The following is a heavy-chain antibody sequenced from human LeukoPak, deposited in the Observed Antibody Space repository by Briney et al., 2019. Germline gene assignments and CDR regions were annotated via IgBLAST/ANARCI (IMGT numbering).Heavy chain of an antibody. V-gene: IGHV3-74*01. D-gene: IGHD6-6*01. CDR2: INSDGSST. CDR3: ARDSQQLALDY. J-gene: IGHJ4*02. Sequence: GGSLRLSCAASGFTFSSYWMHWVRQAPGKGLVWVSRINSDGSSTSYADSVKGRLTISRDNAKNTLYLQMNSLRAEDTAVYYCARDSQQLALDYWGQGTLVTVSS. CDR1: GFTFSSYW.